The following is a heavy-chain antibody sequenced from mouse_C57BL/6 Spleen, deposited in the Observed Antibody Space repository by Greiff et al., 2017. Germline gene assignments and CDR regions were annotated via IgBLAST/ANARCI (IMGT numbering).Heavy chain of an antibody. CDR1: GYTFTSYW. D-gene: IGHD1-1*01. V-gene: IGHV1-69*01. CDR3: ARGGLLRGYFDV. Sequence: QVQLQQPGAELVMPGASVKLSCKASGYTFTSYWMHWVKQRPGQGLEWIGEIDPSDSFTNYNQKFKGKTTLTVDQSSSTAYMQLSSLTSEDSAVYYCARGGLLRGYFDVWGTGTTVTVSS. J-gene: IGHJ1*03. CDR2: IDPSDSFT.